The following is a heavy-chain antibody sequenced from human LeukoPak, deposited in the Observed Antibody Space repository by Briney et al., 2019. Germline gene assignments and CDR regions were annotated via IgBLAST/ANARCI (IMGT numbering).Heavy chain of an antibody. CDR3: ARGTIFDI. V-gene: IGHV6-1*01. D-gene: IGHD4/OR15-4a*01. Sequence: SQTLSLTCAISGDNVSSNKTSWNWIRQSPSRGLEWLGRTYYRSKWYNDYAVSIKSRITINPDTSKNQFSPQLNSVTPEDTAVYYCARGTIFDIWGQGTMVTVSS. CDR2: TYYRSKWYN. CDR1: GDNVSSNKTS. J-gene: IGHJ3*02.